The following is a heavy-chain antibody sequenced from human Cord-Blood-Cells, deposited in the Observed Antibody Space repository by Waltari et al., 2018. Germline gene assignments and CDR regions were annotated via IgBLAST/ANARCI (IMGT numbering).Heavy chain of an antibody. V-gene: IGHV4-34*01. CDR3: ARARRDLDY. CDR2: INHSGST. J-gene: IGHJ4*02. D-gene: IGHD6-6*01. CDR1: GGSFSGYY. Sequence: QVQLQQWGAGLLKPSETLSLTCAVYGGSFSGYYWSWIRQPPGKGLGWIGEINHSGSTNYHPSLKSRVTISVDTSKNQFSLKLSSMTAADTAVYYCARARRDLDYWGQGTLVTVSS.